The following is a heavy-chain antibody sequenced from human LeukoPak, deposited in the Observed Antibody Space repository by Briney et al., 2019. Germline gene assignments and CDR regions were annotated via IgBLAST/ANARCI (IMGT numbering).Heavy chain of an antibody. CDR3: ARATYSSSFGWFDP. J-gene: IGHJ5*02. D-gene: IGHD6-6*01. Sequence: GGSLSLSCAASGFTFSSYSMNWVRQAPGKGLEWVSSISSSSSYIYYADSVKGRFTISRDNAKNSLYLQMNSLRAEDTAVYYCARATYSSSFGWFDPWGQGTLVTVSS. CDR1: GFTFSSYS. CDR2: ISSSSSYI. V-gene: IGHV3-21*01.